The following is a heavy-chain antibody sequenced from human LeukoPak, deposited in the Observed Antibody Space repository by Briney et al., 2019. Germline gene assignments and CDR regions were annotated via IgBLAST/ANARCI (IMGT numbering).Heavy chain of an antibody. V-gene: IGHV4-4*07. Sequence: PSETLSLTCTVSGGSISSYYWSWIRQPAGKGLEWTGRIYTSGSTNYNPSLKSRVTMSVDTSKNQFSLKLSSVTAADTAVYYCARDPRCIVGSCYSGYYYYGMDVWGQGTTVTVSS. J-gene: IGHJ6*02. CDR2: IYTSGST. D-gene: IGHD2-15*01. CDR3: ARDPRCIVGSCYSGYYYYGMDV. CDR1: GGSISSYY.